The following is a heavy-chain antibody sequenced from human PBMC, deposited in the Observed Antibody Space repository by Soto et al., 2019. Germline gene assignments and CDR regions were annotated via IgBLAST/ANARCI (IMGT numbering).Heavy chain of an antibody. D-gene: IGHD2-2*01. J-gene: IGHJ4*02. V-gene: IGHV1-69*08. CDR2: IIPILGIA. CDR1: GGTFSSYT. Sequence: QVQLVQSGAEVKKPGSSVKVSCKASGGTFSSYTISWVRQAPGQGLEWMGRIIPILGIANYAQKFQGRVTITADKSTSTAYMELSSLRSEDTAVYYCARDVGYCSRTSCYGYWGQGTLVTVSS. CDR3: ARDVGYCSRTSCYGY.